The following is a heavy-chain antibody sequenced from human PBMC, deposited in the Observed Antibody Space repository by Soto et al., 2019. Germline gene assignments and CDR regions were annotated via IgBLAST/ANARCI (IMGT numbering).Heavy chain of an antibody. J-gene: IGHJ4*02. CDR1: GFTFSSYG. CDR3: ARGVAASESHRFDY. CDR2: IWYDGSNK. V-gene: IGHV3-33*01. D-gene: IGHD6-6*01. Sequence: GGSLRLSCAASGFTFSSYGMHWVRQAPGKGLEWVAVIWYDGSNKYYADSVKGRFTISRDNSKNTLYLQMNSLRAEDTAVYYCARGVAASESHRFDYWGQGTLVTVSS.